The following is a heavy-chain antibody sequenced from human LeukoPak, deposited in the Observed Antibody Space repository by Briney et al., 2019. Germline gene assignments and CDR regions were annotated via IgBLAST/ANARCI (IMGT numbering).Heavy chain of an antibody. CDR1: GGPISSGDYP. D-gene: IGHD3-10*01. CDR3: ARGFYGSGSQFDY. J-gene: IGHJ4*02. V-gene: IGHV4-30-2*01. Sequence: ASETLSLTCSVSGGPISSGDYPWSWIRQPPGKGLEWIGYIFHTGHTSYNPSLKSRVTISVDMSKNHLSLKLSSVTAADTAVYYCARGFYGSGSQFDYWGQGTLVTVSS. CDR2: IFHTGHT.